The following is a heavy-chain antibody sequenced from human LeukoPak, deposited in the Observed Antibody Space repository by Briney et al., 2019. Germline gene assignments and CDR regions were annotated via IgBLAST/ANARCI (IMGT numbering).Heavy chain of an antibody. CDR3: AKDLDTFGGVIVWSIEPFDY. Sequence: PGGSLTLSCSASGLTFSSYAMSWVRHAPGKGLEWVSAISGSGGSTYYAYSVKGRFTISRDKSKNTLDLQMNSLRAEDTAVYTCAKDLDTFGGVIVWSIEPFDYWGEGTLVTVSS. V-gene: IGHV3-23*01. D-gene: IGHD3-16*02. CDR1: GLTFSSYA. CDR2: ISGSGGST. J-gene: IGHJ4*02.